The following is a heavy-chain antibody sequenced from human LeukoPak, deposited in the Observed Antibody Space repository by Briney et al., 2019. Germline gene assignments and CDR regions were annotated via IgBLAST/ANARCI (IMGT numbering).Heavy chain of an antibody. CDR1: GFTFSDYY. Sequence: GGSLRLSCVASGFTFSDYYMSWIRQAPGKGLEWLSYISTRGSTIYYADSVKGRFTISRDNAKNSLYLQMNSLRAEDTAVYYCARGSYDSSGSNFDYWGQGTLVTVSS. CDR3: ARGSYDSSGSNFDY. D-gene: IGHD3-22*01. J-gene: IGHJ4*02. V-gene: IGHV3-11*04. CDR2: ISTRGSTI.